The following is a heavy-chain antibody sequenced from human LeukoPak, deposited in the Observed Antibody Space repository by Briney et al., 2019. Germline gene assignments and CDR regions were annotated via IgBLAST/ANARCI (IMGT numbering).Heavy chain of an antibody. J-gene: IGHJ4*02. CDR2: ISSSSYI. D-gene: IGHD3-9*01. CDR3: ARCSRILTDYFDY. CDR1: GFTFSSYS. V-gene: IGHV3-21*01. Sequence: PGGSLRLSCAASGFTFSSYSMNWVRQAPGKGLEWVSSISSSSYIYYADSVKGRFTISRDNAKNSLYLQMNSLRAEDTAVYYCARCSRILTDYFDYWGQGTLVTVSS.